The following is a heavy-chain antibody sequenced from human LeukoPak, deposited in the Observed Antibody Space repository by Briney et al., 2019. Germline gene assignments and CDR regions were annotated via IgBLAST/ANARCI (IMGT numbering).Heavy chain of an antibody. CDR2: ISGSGGIT. J-gene: IGHJ4*02. CDR3: AKSVVVVTATSDFFDY. V-gene: IGHV3-23*01. CDR1: GFTLNNYA. D-gene: IGHD2-21*02. Sequence: GGSLRLSCGVSGFTLNNYAMNWVRQAPGKGLEWVSSISGSGGITYYADSVKGRFTISRDNSKNTLYLQMNSLRAEDTAIYHCAKSVVVVTATSDFFDYWGQGTLVTVSS.